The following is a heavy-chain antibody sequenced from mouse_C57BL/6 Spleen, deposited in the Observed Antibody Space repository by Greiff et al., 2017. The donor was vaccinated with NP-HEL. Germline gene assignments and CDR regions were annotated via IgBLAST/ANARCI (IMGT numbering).Heavy chain of an antibody. CDR3: ARQSDDYDWEFAY. Sequence: QVQLQQSGPGLVAPSQSLSITCTVSGFSLTSYGVHWVRQPPGKGLEWLVVIWSDGSTTYNSALKSRLSISKDNSKSQVFLKMNSLQTDDTAMYYCARQSDDYDWEFAYWGQGTLVTVSA. D-gene: IGHD2-4*01. CDR1: GFSLTSYG. V-gene: IGHV2-6-1*01. CDR2: IWSDGST. J-gene: IGHJ3*01.